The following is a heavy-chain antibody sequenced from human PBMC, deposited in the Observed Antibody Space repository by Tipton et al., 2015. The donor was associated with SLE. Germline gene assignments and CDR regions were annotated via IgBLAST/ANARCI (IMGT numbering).Heavy chain of an antibody. D-gene: IGHD1-14*01. J-gene: IGHJ4*02. CDR2: ISSGSHSM. V-gene: IGHV3-11*01. Sequence: SLRLSCAASGFVFSDYYMSWIRQAPGKGLEWVSYISSGSHSMYYADSVEGRFTISRDNARNSLYLQMDNLRVEDTAKYYCAKDSGTATGELDSWGQGTLVTVSS. CDR1: GFVFSDYY. CDR3: AKDSGTATGELDS.